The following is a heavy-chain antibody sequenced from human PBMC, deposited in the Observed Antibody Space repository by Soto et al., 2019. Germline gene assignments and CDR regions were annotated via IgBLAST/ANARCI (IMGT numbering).Heavy chain of an antibody. CDR1: GFTFSSYG. Sequence: QVQLVESGGGVVQPGRSLRLSCAASGFTFSSYGMHWVRQAPGKGLEWVAVIWYDGSNKYYADSVKGRFTISRDNSKNTLYLQMNSLRAEDTAVYYCARDPSMIVVVTPYFDYWGQGTLVTVSS. J-gene: IGHJ4*02. CDR2: IWYDGSNK. V-gene: IGHV3-33*01. CDR3: ARDPSMIVVVTPYFDY. D-gene: IGHD3-22*01.